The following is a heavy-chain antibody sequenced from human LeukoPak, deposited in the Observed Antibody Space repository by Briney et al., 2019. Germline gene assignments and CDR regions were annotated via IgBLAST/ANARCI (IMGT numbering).Heavy chain of an antibody. V-gene: IGHV1-18*01. Sequence: GASVKVSCKASGYTFTSYTINWVRQAPGQGLEWMGWISAYNGNTKYAQKLQGRVTMTTDTSTSTAYMELRSLRSDDTAVYYCARGLGGSGSYFLNFDYWGQGTLVTVSS. J-gene: IGHJ4*02. CDR1: GYTFTSYT. CDR3: ARGLGGSGSYFLNFDY. D-gene: IGHD1-26*01. CDR2: ISAYNGNT.